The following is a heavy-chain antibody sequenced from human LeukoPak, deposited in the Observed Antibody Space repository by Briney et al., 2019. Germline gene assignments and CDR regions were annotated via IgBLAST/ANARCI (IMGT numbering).Heavy chain of an antibody. D-gene: IGHD6-25*01. CDR3: ARKDYGGYAYYYYGLDV. Sequence: PGGSLRLSCAASGFTFSSYEMNWVHQAPGKGLEWVSYISSSGSTKYYADSVKGRFTISRDNAKNSLYLQMNSLRAEDTAVYYCARKDYGGYAYYYYGLDVWGKGTTVTVSS. J-gene: IGHJ6*04. CDR1: GFTFSSYE. CDR2: ISSSGSTK. V-gene: IGHV3-48*03.